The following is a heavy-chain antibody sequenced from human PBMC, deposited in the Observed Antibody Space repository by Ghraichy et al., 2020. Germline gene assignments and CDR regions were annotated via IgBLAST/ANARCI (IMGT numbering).Heavy chain of an antibody. CDR3: ARVGSSGSSRY. J-gene: IGHJ4*02. Sequence: ASVKVSCKASGYTFTDYYIHWVRQAPGQGLEWMGWISTYNGNRNYAQNLLGRLTMTTDTSTSTAYMELRSLRSDDTAVYYCARVGSSGSSRYWGQGTLVTVSS. CDR2: ISTYNGNR. D-gene: IGHD1-26*01. V-gene: IGHV1-18*01. CDR1: GYTFTDYY.